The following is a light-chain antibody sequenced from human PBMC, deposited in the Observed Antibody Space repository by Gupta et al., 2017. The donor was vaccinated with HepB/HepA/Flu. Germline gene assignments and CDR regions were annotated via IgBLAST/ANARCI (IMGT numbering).Light chain of an antibody. J-gene: IGKJ4*01. CDR1: QSISRD. Sequence: DIQMTQSPSSLSASLGDRVTITCRASQSISRDLNWYQQKPGKAPNLLIYTASSLHSGVPSRFSGSGSGTDFTLTISNRQPEDSATYYCQQGYSSPLTFGGGTKVEIK. V-gene: IGKV1-39*01. CDR2: TAS. CDR3: QQGYSSPLT.